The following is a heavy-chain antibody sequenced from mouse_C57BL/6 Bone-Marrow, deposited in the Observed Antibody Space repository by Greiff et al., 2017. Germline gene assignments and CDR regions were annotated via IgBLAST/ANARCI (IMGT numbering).Heavy chain of an antibody. CDR1: GFNIKDDY. J-gene: IGHJ2*01. D-gene: IGHD2-3*01. Sequence: EVKLVESGAELVRPGASVKLSCTASGFNIKDDYIHWVKQRPEQGLEWIGWIDPEIGDTEYASKVQGKATITSDTSSNTAYLQLSSLTSEDTAVYYCSSFDGNYFDFWGQGTPLTVAS. CDR3: SSFDGNYFDF. V-gene: IGHV14-4*01. CDR2: IDPEIGDT.